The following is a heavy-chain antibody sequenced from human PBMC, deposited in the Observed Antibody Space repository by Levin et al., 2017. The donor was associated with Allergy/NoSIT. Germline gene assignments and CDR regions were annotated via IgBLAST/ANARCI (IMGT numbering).Heavy chain of an antibody. CDR1: GGTFSSYA. Sequence: ASVKVSCKASGGTFSSYAISWVRQAPGQGLEWMGGIIPIFGTANYAQKFQGRVTITADESTSTAYMELSSLRSEDTAVYYCARGKVVAALYYYYGMDVWGQGTTVTVSS. CDR3: ARGKVVAALYYYYGMDV. J-gene: IGHJ6*02. V-gene: IGHV1-69*13. CDR2: IIPIFGTA. D-gene: IGHD3-22*01.